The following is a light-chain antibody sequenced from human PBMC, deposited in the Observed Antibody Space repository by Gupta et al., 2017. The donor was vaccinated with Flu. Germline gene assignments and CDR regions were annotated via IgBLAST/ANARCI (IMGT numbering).Light chain of an antibody. Sequence: EIVLTQSPATLSSSPGERATLSCRASQSVSSYLAWYQQKPGQAPRLLIYDASNRATGIPARFSGSGSGTDFTLTISSLEPEDFALYYCQQRDNWPPFTFGPGTKVDI. CDR2: DAS. CDR3: QQRDNWPPFT. V-gene: IGKV3-11*01. J-gene: IGKJ3*01. CDR1: QSVSSY.